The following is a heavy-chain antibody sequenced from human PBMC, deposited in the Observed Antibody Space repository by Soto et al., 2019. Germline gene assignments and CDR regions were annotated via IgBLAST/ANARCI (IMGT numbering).Heavy chain of an antibody. CDR3: ETDDWNYGFPYYYYGMDA. CDR2: INAGNGNT. CDR1: GYPFTSYA. D-gene: IGHD1-7*01. V-gene: IGHV1-3*01. Sequence: ASVKVSCKASGYPFTSYAMHCVRQPPGQRLEWMGWINAGNGNTKYSQKFQVRVTITRDTTESTTKMDGSSLXGEDTSACNWETDDWNYGFPYYYYGMDAWGHVTMVTVCS. J-gene: IGHJ6*02.